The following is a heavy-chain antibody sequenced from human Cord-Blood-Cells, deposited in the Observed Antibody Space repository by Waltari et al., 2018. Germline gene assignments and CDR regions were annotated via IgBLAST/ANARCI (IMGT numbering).Heavy chain of an antibody. D-gene: IGHD7-27*01. J-gene: IGHJ3*02. CDR3: AKEIPNWGSAFDI. V-gene: IGHV3-23*01. Sequence: EVQLLESGGGLVQTGGSLRLSCAASGFTFSSYAMSCVRQAPGKGLEWVSAIRGSGGSTYYADSVKGRFTISRDNSKNTLYLQMNSLRAEDTAVYYCAKEIPNWGSAFDIWGQGTMVTVSS. CDR2: IRGSGGST. CDR1: GFTFSSYA.